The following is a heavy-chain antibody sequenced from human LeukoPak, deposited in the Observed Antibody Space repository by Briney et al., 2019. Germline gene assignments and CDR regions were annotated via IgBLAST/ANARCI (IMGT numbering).Heavy chain of an antibody. D-gene: IGHD3-22*01. CDR2: ISGNGRNT. CDR1: GFTFRTYA. J-gene: IGHJ4*02. CDR3: ARDSPRPPTYYYDSSDF. Sequence: PGGSLRLSCAASGFTFRTYAMRWLREAPGKGLEWVSAISGNGRNTYYADSVKGRFTISRDNSKNTLYLQMNSLRVEDTAVYYCARDSPRPPTYYYDSSDFWGQGTLVTVSS. V-gene: IGHV3-23*01.